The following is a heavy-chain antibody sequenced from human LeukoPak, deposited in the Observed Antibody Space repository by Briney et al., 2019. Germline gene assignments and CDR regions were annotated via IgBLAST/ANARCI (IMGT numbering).Heavy chain of an antibody. CDR1: GFIFSNYG. CDR3: AKGPRNYYDSSGYYLDP. Sequence: SGGSLRLSCAASGFIFSNYGMHWVRQAPGKGLEWVAFILYDGSNKYYADSVKGRFTISRDNSKNTLYLQMNSLRAEDTAVYYCAKGPRNYYDSSGYYLDPWGRGTMVIVAS. J-gene: IGHJ3*01. CDR2: ILYDGSNK. V-gene: IGHV3-30*02. D-gene: IGHD3-22*01.